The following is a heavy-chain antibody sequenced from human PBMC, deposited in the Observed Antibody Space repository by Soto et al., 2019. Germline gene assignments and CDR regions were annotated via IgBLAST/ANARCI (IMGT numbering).Heavy chain of an antibody. V-gene: IGHV3-33*01. J-gene: IGHJ4*02. D-gene: IGHD3-10*01. CDR1: EFTFSSYG. CDR3: ASEDYGSGSFDY. CDR2: IWYDGSNK. Sequence: QVQLVESGGGVVQPGRSLRLSCAASEFTFSSYGMHWVRQAPGKGLEWVAVIWYDGSNKYYADSVKGRFTISRDNSKNTLFLQMNSLRAEDTAVYYCASEDYGSGSFDYWGQGTLVTVSS.